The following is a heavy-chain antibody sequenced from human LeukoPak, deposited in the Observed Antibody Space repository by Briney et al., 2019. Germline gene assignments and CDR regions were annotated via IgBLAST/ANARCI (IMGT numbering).Heavy chain of an antibody. CDR1: GFTVSSNY. CDR2: IFSGGST. D-gene: IGHD6-19*01. Sequence: PGGSLRFSCVASGFTVSSNYMSWVRQAPGKGLEWVSAIFSGGSTFYADSVTGRFTISRDNSKNTVYLEMNSLRAEDTAVYYCARVLKTSGWYGDFDYWGQGTLVTVSS. V-gene: IGHV3-53*01. CDR3: ARVLKTSGWYGDFDY. J-gene: IGHJ4*02.